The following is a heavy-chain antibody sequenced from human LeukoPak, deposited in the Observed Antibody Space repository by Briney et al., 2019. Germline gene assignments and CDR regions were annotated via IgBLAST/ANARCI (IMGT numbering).Heavy chain of an antibody. CDR1: GGSISSYY. Sequence: SETLSLTCTVSGGSISSYYRSWIRQPPGKGLEWIGYIYYSGSTNYNPSLKSRVTISVDTSKNQFSLKLSSVTAADTAVYYCARVNDYGDSKIDCWGQGTLVTVSS. D-gene: IGHD4-17*01. CDR3: ARVNDYGDSKIDC. J-gene: IGHJ4*02. CDR2: IYYSGST. V-gene: IGHV4-59*01.